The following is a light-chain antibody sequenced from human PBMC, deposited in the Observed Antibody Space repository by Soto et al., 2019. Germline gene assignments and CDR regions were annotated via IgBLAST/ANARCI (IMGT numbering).Light chain of an antibody. CDR1: GXDVGAYKY. Sequence: QSALAQPPSASGSPGQSLTISCAGTGXDVGAYKYVSWYQQHPGKAPKLIIYEVDKRPSGVPDRFSGSKSGNTASLTVSGLQAEDEADYYCSSYGGSNIPLYVFGTGTKVIIL. J-gene: IGLJ1*01. CDR2: EVD. V-gene: IGLV2-8*01. CDR3: SSYGGSNIPLYV.